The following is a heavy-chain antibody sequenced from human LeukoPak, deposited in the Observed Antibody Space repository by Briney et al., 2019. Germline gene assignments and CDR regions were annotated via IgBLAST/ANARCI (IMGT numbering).Heavy chain of an antibody. Sequence: PGGSLRLSCAASGFTFSSYAMSWVRQAPGKGLEWVSAISGSGGSTYYADSVKGRFTISRDNSKNTLYLQMNSLRAEDTAVYYCAKIKLRHSNYYYGMDVWGQGTTVTVSS. CDR1: GFTFSSYA. CDR2: ISGSGGST. D-gene: IGHD2-15*01. J-gene: IGHJ6*02. CDR3: AKIKLRHSNYYYGMDV. V-gene: IGHV3-23*01.